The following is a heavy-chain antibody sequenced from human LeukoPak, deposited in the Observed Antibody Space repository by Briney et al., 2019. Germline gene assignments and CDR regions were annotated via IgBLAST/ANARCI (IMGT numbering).Heavy chain of an antibody. V-gene: IGHV4-34*01. CDR2: INHSGST. CDR1: GGSFSGYY. J-gene: IGHJ6*04. Sequence: SEPLSLTCGVYGGSFSGYYWSWSRQPPGKGLEWIGEINHSGSTNYNPSLKSRVTISVDTSKNQFSLKLSSVTAADTAVYFCARSNRVGYYYGMDVWGKGTTVTVSS. D-gene: IGHD2-2*01. CDR3: ARSNRVGYYYGMDV.